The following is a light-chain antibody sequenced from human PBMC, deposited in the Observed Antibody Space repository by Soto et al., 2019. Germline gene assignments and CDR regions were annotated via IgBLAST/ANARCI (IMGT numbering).Light chain of an antibody. J-gene: IGKJ3*01. Sequence: DIQMTQSPSYLSASVGDRVTITCRASQGISNFLAWYQQKPWKVPKVLIYAASTLPSGVPSRLSGSGSGTDFTFTISSLQPEYAATYDCQVYNSAPPVTFGPGTKVDIK. V-gene: IGKV1-27*01. CDR1: QGISNF. CDR2: AAS. CDR3: QVYNSAPPVT.